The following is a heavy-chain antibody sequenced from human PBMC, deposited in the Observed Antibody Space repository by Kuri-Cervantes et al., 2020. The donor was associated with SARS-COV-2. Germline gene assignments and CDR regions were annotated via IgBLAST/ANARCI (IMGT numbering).Heavy chain of an antibody. V-gene: IGHV4-34*01. CDR2: INHSGSI. CDR3: ALVAVYYDSSGYYYWFDP. Sequence: SETLSLTCAVYGGSFSGYYWSWIRQPPGKGLEWIGEINHSGSINYNPSLKSRVTISVDTSKNQFSLKLSSVTAADTAVYYCALVAVYYDSSGYYYWFDPWGQGTLVTVSS. J-gene: IGHJ5*02. CDR1: GGSFSGYY. D-gene: IGHD3-22*01.